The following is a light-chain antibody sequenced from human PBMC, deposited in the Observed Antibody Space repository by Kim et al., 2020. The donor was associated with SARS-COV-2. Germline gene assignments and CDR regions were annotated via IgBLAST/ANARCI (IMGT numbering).Light chain of an antibody. Sequence: SPAVGDTVTITCRASQGIADHLAWFQQQPGKAPKSLIYAASTLQSGVLSKFRGSGSGTDFTLTISSLQPEDFATYYCQQYHSYPYTFGQGTKLEI. CDR2: AAS. CDR3: QQYHSYPYT. V-gene: IGKV1-16*02. CDR1: QGIADH. J-gene: IGKJ2*01.